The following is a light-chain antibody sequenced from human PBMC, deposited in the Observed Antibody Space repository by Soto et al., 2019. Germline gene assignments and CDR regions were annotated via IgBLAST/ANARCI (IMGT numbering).Light chain of an antibody. CDR3: QQYINRWT. CDR1: QSISTW. CDR2: KAS. J-gene: IGKJ1*01. V-gene: IGKV1-5*03. Sequence: DIQMTQSPSTLSASVGDRVTITCRASQSISTWLAWYQQKPGKAPKLLIYKASSLESGVPSRFSGSGSGTDFTLTISSLQPDDFATYYCQQYINRWTFGQGTKVEIK.